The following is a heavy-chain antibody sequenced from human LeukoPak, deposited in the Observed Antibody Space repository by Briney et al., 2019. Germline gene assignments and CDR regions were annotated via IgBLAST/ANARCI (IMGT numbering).Heavy chain of an antibody. CDR2: ISGSGGST. J-gene: IGHJ4*02. CDR3: AKGGDGQGLRSSK. Sequence: GGSLRLSCVASGFTVSSNYMNWVRQAPGKGLEWVSAISGSGGSTYYADSVKGRFTISRDNSKNTLYLQMNSLRAEDTAVYYCAKGGDGQGLRSSKWGQGTLVTVSS. CDR1: GFTVSSNY. D-gene: IGHD6-25*01. V-gene: IGHV3-23*01.